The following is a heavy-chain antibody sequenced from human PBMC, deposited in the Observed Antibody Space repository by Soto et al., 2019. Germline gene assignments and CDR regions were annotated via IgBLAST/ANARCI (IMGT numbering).Heavy chain of an antibody. CDR3: AKDGVIVGATTAGMDV. Sequence: GGSLRLSCAASGFTFSSYWMHWVRQAPGKGLVWVSRINPDGSATNYADSVKGRFTISRDNSKNTLYLQMNSLRAEDTAVYYCAKDGVIVGATTAGMDVWGQGTTVTVSS. CDR2: INPDGSAT. D-gene: IGHD1-26*01. CDR1: GFTFSSYW. V-gene: IGHV3-74*01. J-gene: IGHJ6*02.